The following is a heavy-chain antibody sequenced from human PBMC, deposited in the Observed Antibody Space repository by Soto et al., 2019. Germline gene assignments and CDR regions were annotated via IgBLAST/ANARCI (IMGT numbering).Heavy chain of an antibody. V-gene: IGHV3-33*01. J-gene: IGHJ4*02. D-gene: IGHD6-19*01. CDR1: GFNFSSYV. CDR3: SRDGQWPPPDGLRSSYHFDY. CDR2: IWYDGGNK. Sequence: QVQLVESGGGVVQPGRSLRLSCAASGFNFSSYVMHWVRQAPGKGLEWVAVIWYDGGNKYYADSVKGRFTISRDNSKNTLYLQMNRLRAQDTALYYFSRDGQWPPPDGLRSSYHFDYWGQGTLVTVSS.